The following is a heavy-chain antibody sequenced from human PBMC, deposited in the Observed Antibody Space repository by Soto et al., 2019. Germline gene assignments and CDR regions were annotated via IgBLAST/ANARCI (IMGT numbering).Heavy chain of an antibody. CDR1: GGTFSSYA. D-gene: IGHD3-16*01. V-gene: IGHV1-69*12. CDR2: ILPIFGKA. CDR3: ARGGGALYYYYGMYV. J-gene: IGHJ6*02. Sequence: QVQLVQSGAEVKKPGASVKVSCKASGGTFSSYAISWVRQAPGQGIEWMGGILPIFGKANSAQKFQGRVTITADESTSTAYMELSSLRSEDTAVYYCARGGGALYYYYGMYVWGQGTTVTVSS.